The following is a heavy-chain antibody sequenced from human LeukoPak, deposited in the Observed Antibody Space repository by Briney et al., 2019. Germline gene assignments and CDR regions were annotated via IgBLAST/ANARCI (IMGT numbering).Heavy chain of an antibody. Sequence: ASVKVFCKASGGTFTGYYMPWMRQAPGQGLEWMGWSNPNSGGTNYAQKFQGRVTMTRDTSISTAYMELSRLRSDDTAVYYCARAPPKDYGDYAFVFPYWGQGTLVTVSS. J-gene: IGHJ4*02. D-gene: IGHD4-17*01. CDR3: ARAPPKDYGDYAFVFPY. CDR1: GGTFTGYY. V-gene: IGHV1-2*02. CDR2: SNPNSGGT.